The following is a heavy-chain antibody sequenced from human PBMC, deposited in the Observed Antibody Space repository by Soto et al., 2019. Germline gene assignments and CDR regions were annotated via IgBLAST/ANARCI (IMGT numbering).Heavy chain of an antibody. D-gene: IGHD3-3*01. CDR3: ARVYYDFWSGDCEPFDY. V-gene: IGHV1-18*01. Sequence: QVQLVQSGAEVKKPGASVKVSCKASGYTFTSYGISWVRQSPGQGLEWMGWISVYNGNTNYTQQLQGRVTMTTDTSTSTAYMELRSLRCDDTAVYYCARVYYDFWSGDCEPFDYWGQGTLVTVSS. CDR2: ISVYNGNT. J-gene: IGHJ4*02. CDR1: GYTFTSYG.